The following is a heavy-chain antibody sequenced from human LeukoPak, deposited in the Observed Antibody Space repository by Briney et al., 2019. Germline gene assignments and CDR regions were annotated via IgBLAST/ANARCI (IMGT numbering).Heavy chain of an antibody. V-gene: IGHV4-39*01. Sequence: PSETLSLTCTVSGGSISSSSYYWGWIRQPPGKGLEWIGSIYYSGSTYYNPSLKSRVTISVETSKNQFSLKLSSVTAADTAVYYCARPRGCSSTSCYTVDFDYWGREPWSPSPQ. D-gene: IGHD2-2*02. CDR2: IYYSGST. CDR1: GGSISSSSYY. J-gene: IGHJ4*02. CDR3: ARPRGCSSTSCYTVDFDY.